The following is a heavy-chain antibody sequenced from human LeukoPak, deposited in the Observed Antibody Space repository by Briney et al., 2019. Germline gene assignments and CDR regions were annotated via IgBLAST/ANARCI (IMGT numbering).Heavy chain of an antibody. CDR3: ARLSGWYYWYFDL. D-gene: IGHD6-19*01. Sequence: SVKVSCKASGGTFSSYAISWVRQAPGQGLEWMGRIIPILGIANYAQKFQGRVTITADKSTSTAYMELSSLRSEDTAVYYCARLSGWYYWYFDLWGRGTLVTVSS. CDR1: GGTFSSYA. J-gene: IGHJ2*01. V-gene: IGHV1-69*04. CDR2: IIPILGIA.